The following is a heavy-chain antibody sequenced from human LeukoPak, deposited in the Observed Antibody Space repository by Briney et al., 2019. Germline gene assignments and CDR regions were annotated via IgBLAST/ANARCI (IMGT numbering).Heavy chain of an antibody. CDR2: ISRSSSTT. CDR1: GFTFSSYS. Sequence: PGGSLRLSCAASGFTFSSYSMNWVRLAPGKGLEWVSYISRSSSTTYYADSVKGRFTISRDNVKNSMYLQMNSLRDEDTAVYYCARVVVPAATISYAYYYYGMDVWGQGTTVTVSS. V-gene: IGHV3-48*02. D-gene: IGHD2-2*01. J-gene: IGHJ6*02. CDR3: ARVVVPAATISYAYYYYGMDV.